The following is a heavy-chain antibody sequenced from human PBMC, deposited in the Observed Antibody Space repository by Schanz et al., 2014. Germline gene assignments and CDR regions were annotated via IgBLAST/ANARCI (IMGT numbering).Heavy chain of an antibody. J-gene: IGHJ4*02. CDR3: AKDGTLPYYGTGSDFDY. D-gene: IGHD3-22*01. CDR2: MIGSGSSV. Sequence: EVQLLETGGGLVQPGGSLRLSCAASGFTFSIYGMSWVRQAPGKGLEWVSRMIGSGSSVFYADSVKGRFTISRDNLKNTVYLQMNSLRAGDTAVYYCAKDGTLPYYGTGSDFDYWGQGTLVADSS. V-gene: IGHV3-23*01. CDR1: GFTFSIYG.